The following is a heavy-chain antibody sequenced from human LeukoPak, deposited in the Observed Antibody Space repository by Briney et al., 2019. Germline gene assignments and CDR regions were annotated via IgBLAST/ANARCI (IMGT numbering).Heavy chain of an antibody. CDR2: ISGYSGKT. CDR1: GYTFTNYG. V-gene: IGHV1-18*04. Sequence: ASVKVSCKASGYTFTNYGISWMRQAPGQGLEWMGWISGYSGKTKYAQRLQGRVTMTTDTSTSTAYMELRSLRSDDTAVYYCARDIDPNYGDSYLDYWGQGTLVTVSS. J-gene: IGHJ4*02. CDR3: ARDIDPNYGDSYLDY. D-gene: IGHD4-17*01.